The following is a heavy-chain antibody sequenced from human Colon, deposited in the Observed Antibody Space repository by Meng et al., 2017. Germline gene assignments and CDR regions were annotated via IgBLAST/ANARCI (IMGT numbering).Heavy chain of an antibody. D-gene: IGHD1-26*01. CDR2: IYYTEAT. CDR1: GASITKKNYY. V-gene: IGHV4-39*07. Sequence: QLQLPESGPGLVKPSETLSLSCTVSGASITKKNYYWVWIRQPPGKGLEWIGNIYYTEATYYNPSLKGRVTISLDTSKNQFSLNLNAVTAADTAVYYCVSRIGGSSETDFWGQGTLVTVSS. CDR3: VSRIGGSSETDF. J-gene: IGHJ1*01.